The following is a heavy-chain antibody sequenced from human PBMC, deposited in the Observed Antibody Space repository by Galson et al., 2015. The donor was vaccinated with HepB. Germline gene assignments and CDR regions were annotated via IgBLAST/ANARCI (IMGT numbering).Heavy chain of an antibody. CDR1: GGTFSSYT. CDR2: IIPILGIA. V-gene: IGHV1-69*04. D-gene: IGHD6-13*01. Sequence: SVKVSCKASGGTFSSYTISWVRQAPGQGLEWMGRIIPILGIANYAQKFQGRVTITADKSTSTAYMELSSLRSEDTAVYYCARDLGAAGTSAFDIWGQGTMVTVSS. CDR3: ARDLGAAGTSAFDI. J-gene: IGHJ3*02.